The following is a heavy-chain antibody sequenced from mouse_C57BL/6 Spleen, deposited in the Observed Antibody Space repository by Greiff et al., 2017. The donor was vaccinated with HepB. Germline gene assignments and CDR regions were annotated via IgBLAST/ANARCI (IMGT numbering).Heavy chain of an antibody. Sequence: VQLQQSGAELVRPGASVKLSCTASGFNIKDYYMHWVKQRPEQGLEWIGRIDPEDGDTEYAPKFRGKATMTADTSSNTAYLQLSSLTSEDTAVYYCTTSSYYGSSYHFAYWGQGTLVTVSA. D-gene: IGHD1-1*01. CDR2: IDPEDGDT. CDR1: GFNIKDYY. J-gene: IGHJ3*01. V-gene: IGHV14-1*01. CDR3: TTSSYYGSSYHFAY.